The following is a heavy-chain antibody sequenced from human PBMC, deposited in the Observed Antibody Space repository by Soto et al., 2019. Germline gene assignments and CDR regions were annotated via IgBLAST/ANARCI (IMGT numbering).Heavy chain of an antibody. D-gene: IGHD2-2*01. V-gene: IGHV1-69*13. CDR3: ARLVVPAASRDV. CDR1: GGTFSSYP. Sequence: ASVKVSCKASGGTFSSYPISWVRQAPGQGLEWMGGIIPIFGTANYAQKFQGRVTITADESTSTAYMELSSLRSEDTAVYYCARLVVPAASRDVWGQGTTVTVSS. J-gene: IGHJ6*02. CDR2: IIPIFGTA.